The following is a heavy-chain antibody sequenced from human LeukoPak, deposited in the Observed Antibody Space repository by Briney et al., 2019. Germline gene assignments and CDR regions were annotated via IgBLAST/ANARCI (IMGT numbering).Heavy chain of an antibody. D-gene: IGHD3-9*01. CDR3: ARFSDILTGFDY. Sequence: GGSLRLSCAASGFTFSSYGMHWVRQAPGKGLEWVAFIRYDGSNKYYADSVKGRFTISRDNSKNSLYLQMNSLRAEDTAVYYCARFSDILTGFDYWGQGALVTVSS. CDR1: GFTFSSYG. J-gene: IGHJ4*02. V-gene: IGHV3-30*02. CDR2: IRYDGSNK.